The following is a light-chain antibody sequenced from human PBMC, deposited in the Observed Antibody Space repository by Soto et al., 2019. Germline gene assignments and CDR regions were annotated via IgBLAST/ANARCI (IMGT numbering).Light chain of an antibody. CDR1: QSVSYF. J-gene: IGKJ3*01. Sequence: EIVLTQTPATLSLFPGERATLSCRASQSVSYFLAWYQQKPGQAPRLLISDASNRATGIPARFSGSGSGTDFTLTISSVEPEDFAVYYCQHFNSWPPFFTFGPGTKVEIK. V-gene: IGKV3-11*01. CDR3: QHFNSWPPFFT. CDR2: DAS.